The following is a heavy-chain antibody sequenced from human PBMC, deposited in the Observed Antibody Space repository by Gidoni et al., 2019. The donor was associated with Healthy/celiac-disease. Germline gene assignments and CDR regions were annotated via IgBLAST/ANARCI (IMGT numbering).Heavy chain of an antibody. J-gene: IGHJ4*02. Sequence: QVQLVQSGVEVKKPGSSVKVSCKASGGTFSSYTISWVRQAPGQGLEWMGRIIPILGIANYAQKFQGRVTITADKSTSTAYMELSSLRSEDTAVYYCARTYYYDSSGYYSGAGFDYWGQGTLVTVSS. CDR3: ARTYYYDSSGYYSGAGFDY. V-gene: IGHV1-69*02. CDR2: IIPILGIA. CDR1: GGTFSSYT. D-gene: IGHD3-22*01.